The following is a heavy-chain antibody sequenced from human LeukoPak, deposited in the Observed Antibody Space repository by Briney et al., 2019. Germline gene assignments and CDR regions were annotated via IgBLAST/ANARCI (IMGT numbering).Heavy chain of an antibody. V-gene: IGHV1-8*01. J-gene: IGHJ4*02. CDR1: GYTFTSYD. Sequence: ASAKVSCKASGYTFTSYDINWVRQATGQGLEWMGWMNPNSGNTGYAQKFQGRVTMTRNTSISTAYMELSSLRSEDTAVYYCARALVGANNWIDYWGQGTLVTVSS. CDR2: MNPNSGNT. D-gene: IGHD1-26*01. CDR3: ARALVGANNWIDY.